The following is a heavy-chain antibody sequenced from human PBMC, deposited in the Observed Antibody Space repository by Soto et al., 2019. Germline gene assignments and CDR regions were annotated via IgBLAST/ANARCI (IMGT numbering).Heavy chain of an antibody. CDR1: GFTFDDYA. V-gene: IGHV3-9*01. CDR2: ISWNSGSI. CDR3: AKDGLLYSSGWYDGRFDY. J-gene: IGHJ4*02. Sequence: GGSLRLSCAASGFTFDDYAMHWVRQAPGKGLEWVSGISWNSGSIGYADSVKGRFTISRDNAKNSLYLQMNSLRAEDTALYYCAKDGLLYSSGWYDGRFDYWGQGTLVTVSS. D-gene: IGHD6-19*01.